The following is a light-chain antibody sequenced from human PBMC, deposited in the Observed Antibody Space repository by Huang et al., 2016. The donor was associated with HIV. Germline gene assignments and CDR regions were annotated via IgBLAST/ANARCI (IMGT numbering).Light chain of an antibody. V-gene: IGKV1-NL1*01. CDR2: AAS. CDR3: QQHYSTPLT. CDR1: QDISKS. Sequence: DIQMTQSPSSLSASVGDRVTITCRASQDISKSLAWYRQKPGKAPELLLSAASTLEGGVPSRFSGGGSGTDYTLTISSLQHEDVSTYFCQQHYSTPLTFGQGTKVDIK. J-gene: IGKJ1*01.